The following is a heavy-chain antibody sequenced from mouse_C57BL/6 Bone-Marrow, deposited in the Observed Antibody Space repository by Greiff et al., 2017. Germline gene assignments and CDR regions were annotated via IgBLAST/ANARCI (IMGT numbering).Heavy chain of an antibody. CDR3: ARNSNFTWFAY. V-gene: IGHV1-69*01. J-gene: IGHJ3*01. D-gene: IGHD2-5*01. CDR2: IDPSDSYT. CDR1: GYTFTSYC. Sequence: VQLQQPGAELVMPGASVKLSCKASGYTFTSYCMHWVKQRPGQGLEWIGEIDPSDSYTNSTQKFKGKSTLTVDKSSSTAYMQLSSLTSEDSAVYYCARNSNFTWFAYWGQGTLVTVSA.